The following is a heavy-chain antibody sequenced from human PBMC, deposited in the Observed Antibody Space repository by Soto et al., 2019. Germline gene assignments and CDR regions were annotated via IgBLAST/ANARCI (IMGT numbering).Heavy chain of an antibody. CDR1: GFTFSSYW. Sequence: GGSLRLSCAASGFTFSSYWMHWVRQAPGKGLVWVSRINSDGRSTSYADSVKAQFTISRDNAKNTLYLQMNSLRAEDTAVYYCARDPAFQTPYCGGDCYSHVFDYWGQGTLVTVSS. V-gene: IGHV3-74*01. J-gene: IGHJ4*02. CDR3: ARDPAFQTPYCGGDCYSHVFDY. CDR2: INSDGRST. D-gene: IGHD2-21*02.